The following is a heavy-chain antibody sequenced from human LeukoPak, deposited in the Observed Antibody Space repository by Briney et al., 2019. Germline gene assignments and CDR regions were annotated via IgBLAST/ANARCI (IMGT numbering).Heavy chain of an antibody. D-gene: IGHD2-15*01. CDR2: IYTRGST. V-gene: IGHV4-4*07. Sequence: SETLSLTCTVSGGSINNYYWSWIRQPAGKGLEWIGRIYTRGSTNYNPSLKSRVTMSVDTSKNQFSLKLSSATAADTAVYYCARGRYCSADICSGGDAFDIWGQGTMVSVSS. CDR1: GGSINNYY. J-gene: IGHJ3*02. CDR3: ARGRYCSADICSGGDAFDI.